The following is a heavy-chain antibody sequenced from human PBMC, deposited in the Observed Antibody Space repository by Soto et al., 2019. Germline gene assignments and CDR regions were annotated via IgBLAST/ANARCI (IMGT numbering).Heavy chain of an antibody. J-gene: IGHJ5*02. Sequence: SETLSLTCAVSGGSISSGGYSWSWILQPPGKGLEWIGYIYHSGSTYYNPSLKSRVTISVDRSKNQFSLKLSSVTAADTAVYYYARGTASSGYYVDPRGQGTLVTGSS. D-gene: IGHD3-22*01. CDR3: ARGTASSGYYVDP. CDR2: IYHSGST. V-gene: IGHV4-30-2*01. CDR1: GGSISSGGYS.